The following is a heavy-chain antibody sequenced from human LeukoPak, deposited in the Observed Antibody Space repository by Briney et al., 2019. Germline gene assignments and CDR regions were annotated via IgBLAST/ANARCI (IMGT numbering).Heavy chain of an antibody. D-gene: IGHD2-15*01. CDR3: ARTVGYCSGGSCYERAIDI. J-gene: IGHJ3*02. CDR1: GGSISSYY. CDR2: IYYSGST. V-gene: IGHV4-59*01. Sequence: PSETLSLTCTVSGGSISSYYWSWIRQPPGKGLEWIGYIYYSGSTNYNPSLKSRVTISVDTSKNQFSLKLSSVTAADTAVYYCARTVGYCSGGSCYERAIDIWGQGTMVTVSS.